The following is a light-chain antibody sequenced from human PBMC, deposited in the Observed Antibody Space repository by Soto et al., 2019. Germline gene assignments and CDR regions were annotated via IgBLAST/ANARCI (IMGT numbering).Light chain of an antibody. V-gene: IGKV1-39*01. CDR3: QQSYTTRPLT. CDR1: QTVTNY. J-gene: IGKJ4*01. Sequence: DIQLTQSPSSLSASVGDRVTITCRASQTVTNYLHWYQQKPGKAPKLLNYADSNLQSGVPSRFGASGSGTDFTLTISGLQPEDFATYYCQQSYTTRPLTFGGGTKVESK. CDR2: ADS.